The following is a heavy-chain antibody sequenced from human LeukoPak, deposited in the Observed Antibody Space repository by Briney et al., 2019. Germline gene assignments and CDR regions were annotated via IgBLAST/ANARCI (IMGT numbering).Heavy chain of an antibody. CDR1: GFTFSSYA. D-gene: IGHD2-2*01. J-gene: IGHJ5*02. V-gene: IGHV3-23*01. CDR3: AKGPSTRCYVNWFDP. Sequence: PGGSLRLSCAASGFTFSSYAMSWVRQAPGNGLEWVSAISGSGGSTYYADSVKGRFTISRDNSKNTLYLQMNSLRAEDTAVYYCAKGPSTRCYVNWFDPWGQGTLVTVSS. CDR2: ISGSGGST.